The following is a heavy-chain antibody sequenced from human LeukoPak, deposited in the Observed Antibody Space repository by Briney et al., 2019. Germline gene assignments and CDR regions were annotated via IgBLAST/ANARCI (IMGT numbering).Heavy chain of an antibody. CDR1: GFTFDDYA. Sequence: GGSLRLSCAASGFTFDDYAMHWVRQAPGKGLEWVSGISWNSGSIGYADSVKGRFTISRDNAKNSLYLQMNSLRAEDTALYYCAKSPYSSRRTPNAFDIWGQGTMVTVSS. D-gene: IGHD6-13*01. V-gene: IGHV3-9*01. J-gene: IGHJ3*02. CDR2: ISWNSGSI. CDR3: AKSPYSSRRTPNAFDI.